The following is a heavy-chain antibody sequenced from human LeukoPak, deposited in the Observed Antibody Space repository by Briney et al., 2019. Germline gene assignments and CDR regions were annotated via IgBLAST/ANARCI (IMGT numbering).Heavy chain of an antibody. V-gene: IGHV3-7*01. Sequence: GGSLRLSCAAYGFTFRTYWISWARQAPGKGLEWVASINPGGSETYYVESLKGRFTISTDNAMNSFFLQMNSLRADDTSVNYCDRTMGGRNIYDGGGQGGPVTVPS. CDR3: DRTMGGRNIYDG. CDR2: INPGGSET. D-gene: IGHD3-10*01. CDR1: GFTFRTYW. J-gene: IGHJ6*02.